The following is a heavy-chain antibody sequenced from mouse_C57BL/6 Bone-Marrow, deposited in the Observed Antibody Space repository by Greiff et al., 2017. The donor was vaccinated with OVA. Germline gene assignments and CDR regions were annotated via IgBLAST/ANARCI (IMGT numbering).Heavy chain of an antibody. D-gene: IGHD1-1*01. J-gene: IGHJ1*03. CDR1: GYAFSSSW. Sequence: VQLQQSGPELVKPGASVKISCKASGYAFSSSWMNWVKQRPGKGLEWIGRIYPGDGDTNYNGKFKGKATLTADKSSSQAYMQLSCLTSVDSAVYFCARSSYGSSYDWYFAVWGTGPTVTVSS. V-gene: IGHV1-82*01. CDR3: ARSSYGSSYDWYFAV. CDR2: IYPGDGDT.